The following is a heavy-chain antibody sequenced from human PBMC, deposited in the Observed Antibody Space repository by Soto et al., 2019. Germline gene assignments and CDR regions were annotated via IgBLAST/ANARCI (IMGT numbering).Heavy chain of an antibody. J-gene: IGHJ5*02. CDR1: GFPFSSYS. Sequence: PGGSLRLSCAASGFPFSSYSMNWVRQAPGKGLEWVSYISSSSSTIYYADSVKGRFTISRDNAKNSLYLQMNSLRAEDTAVYYCARERPYQLTNGFPFDPWGQGTLVTVSS. CDR2: ISSSSSTI. CDR3: ARERPYQLTNGFPFDP. V-gene: IGHV3-48*01. D-gene: IGHD3-3*01.